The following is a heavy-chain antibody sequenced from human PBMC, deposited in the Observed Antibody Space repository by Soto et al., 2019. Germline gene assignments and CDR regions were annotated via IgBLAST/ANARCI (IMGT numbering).Heavy chain of an antibody. J-gene: IGHJ4*02. Sequence: SETLSLTCTVSGGSISTDYWSWIRQSPGKGLEWIGFIYYGGSTNYNPSLKSRVTISVDTPKNQFSLKLSSVTAADTAVYYCAKNWNWGSLVHWGQGTLVTVSS. CDR3: AKNWNWGSLVH. CDR1: GGSISTDY. V-gene: IGHV4-59*08. D-gene: IGHD7-27*01. CDR2: IYYGGST.